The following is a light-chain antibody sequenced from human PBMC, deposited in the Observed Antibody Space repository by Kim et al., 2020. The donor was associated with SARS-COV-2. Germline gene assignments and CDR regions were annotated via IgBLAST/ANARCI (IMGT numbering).Light chain of an antibody. CDR2: YDS. CDR1: NIGSKS. J-gene: IGLJ2*01. Sequence: SYELTQPPSVSVAPGKTARITCGGNNIGSKSVHWYQQKPGQAPVLVIYYDSDRPSGIPERLSGSNSGNTATLTISRVEAGDEADYHCQERDSSSDRIFGG. CDR3: QERDSSSDRI. V-gene: IGLV3-21*04.